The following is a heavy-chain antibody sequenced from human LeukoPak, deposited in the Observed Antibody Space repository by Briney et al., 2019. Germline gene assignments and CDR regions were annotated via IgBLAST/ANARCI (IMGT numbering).Heavy chain of an antibody. J-gene: IGHJ5*02. CDR3: AREPPYCTNGVCYTGEGWFDR. CDR2: SSAYNGNT. V-gene: IGHV1-18*01. D-gene: IGHD2-8*01. Sequence: ASVTVSFMASGYTFTNYGISWVRQAPGQGREWMGWSSAYNGNTNYAQKLQGRVTMTTDTSTSTAYMELRSLRSDDTAVYYCAREPPYCTNGVCYTGEGWFDRWGQGTLVTVSS. CDR1: GYTFTNYG.